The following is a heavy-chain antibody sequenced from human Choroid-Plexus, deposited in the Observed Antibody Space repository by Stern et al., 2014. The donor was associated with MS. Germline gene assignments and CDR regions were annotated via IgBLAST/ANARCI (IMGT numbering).Heavy chain of an antibody. CDR1: GFTFGSCA. D-gene: IGHD2/OR15-2a*01. CDR2: VSYDGSNK. V-gene: IGHV3-30*18. J-gene: IGHJ5*02. CDR3: AKDRQYLTYFFDH. Sequence: QLLESGGGVVQPGRPLRLSCVASGFTFGSCAMHWVRQAPGKGLEWVAGVSYDGSNKYYADSVKGRFTISRDNSQNTLYMQMSSLRPEDTAVYYCAKDRQYLTYFFDHWGQGSLVTVSS.